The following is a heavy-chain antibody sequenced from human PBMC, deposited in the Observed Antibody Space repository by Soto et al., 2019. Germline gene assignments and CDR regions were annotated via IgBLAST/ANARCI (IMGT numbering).Heavy chain of an antibody. CDR1: GVSISSGNW. CDR3: ARLVYDTRLNYMYFDL. J-gene: IGHJ4*02. D-gene: IGHD3-10*01. V-gene: IGHV4-4*01. Sequence: LSLTCAVSGVSISSGNWWTWVRQSPQRGLEYIGEIFHDGTANYYPSFERRVAISVDTSKNQFSLKLTSVTAADTAIYFCARLVYDTRLNYMYFDLWGQGTLVTVSS. CDR2: IFHDGTA.